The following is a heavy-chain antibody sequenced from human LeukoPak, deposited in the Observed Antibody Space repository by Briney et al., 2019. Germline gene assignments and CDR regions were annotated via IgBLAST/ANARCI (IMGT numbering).Heavy chain of an antibody. D-gene: IGHD3-3*01. CDR1: GFTFSSYA. V-gene: IGHV3-23*01. CDR3: AKVRDYDFWSGYHPPLYYMDV. CDR2: ISGSGGST. J-gene: IGHJ6*03. Sequence: PGGSLRLSCAASGFTFSSYAMSWVRQAPGKGLEWVSAISGSGGSTYYADSVKGRFTISRDNPKNTLYLQMNSLRAEDTAVYYCAKVRDYDFWSGYHPPLYYMDVWGKGTTVTVSS.